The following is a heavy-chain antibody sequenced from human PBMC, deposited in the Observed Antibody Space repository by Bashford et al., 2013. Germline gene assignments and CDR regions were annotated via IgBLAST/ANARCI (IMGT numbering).Heavy chain of an antibody. CDR2: IKYDGSET. J-gene: IGHJ6*02. D-gene: IGHD2-15*01. V-gene: IGHV3-7*01. CDR3: VPGVAARDGMDV. Sequence: VRQAPGKGLEWVANIKYDGSETYYVGSVMGRFTISRDNAKNSLYLQMNSLRVEDTAVYYCVPGVAARDGMDVWGQGTTVTVSS.